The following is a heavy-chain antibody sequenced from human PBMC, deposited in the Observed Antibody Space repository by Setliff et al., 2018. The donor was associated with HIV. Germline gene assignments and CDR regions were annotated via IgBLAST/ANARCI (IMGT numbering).Heavy chain of an antibody. J-gene: IGHJ3*01. CDR3: ARRIACDV. Sequence: ASVKVSCKASGYTFTSYDINWVRQATGQGLEWMGWMNPHSGNTGYAQKFQGRVTMTRENSINTAYMELRSLRSEDTAVYYCARRIACDVWGQGTMVTVSS. V-gene: IGHV1-8*02. CDR2: MNPHSGNT. CDR1: GYTFTSYD.